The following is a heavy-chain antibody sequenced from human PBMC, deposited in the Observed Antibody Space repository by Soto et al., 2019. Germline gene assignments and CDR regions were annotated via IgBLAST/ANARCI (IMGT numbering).Heavy chain of an antibody. V-gene: IGHV3-30-3*01. CDR1: GFTFSSYA. CDR3: ARAGRSGYYYYGMDV. Sequence: GGSLRLSCAASGFTFSSYAMRWVRQAPGKGLKWVAVISYDGNNKYYADSVKGRFTISRDNSKNTLYLQMNSLRAEDTAVYYCARAGRSGYYYYGMDVWGQGTTVTVSS. D-gene: IGHD3-3*01. J-gene: IGHJ6*02. CDR2: ISYDGNNK.